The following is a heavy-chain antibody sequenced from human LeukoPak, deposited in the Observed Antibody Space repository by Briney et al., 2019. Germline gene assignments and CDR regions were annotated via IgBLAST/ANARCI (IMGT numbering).Heavy chain of an antibody. J-gene: IGHJ4*02. D-gene: IGHD5-12*01. CDR1: GFTFTSSA. CDR3: AADGYSGYDFDY. Sequence: GASVKVSCKASGFTFTSSAVQWVRQARGQRLEWIGWIVVGSGNTNYAQKFQERVTITRDMSTSAAYMELSSLRSEDTAVYYCAADGYSGYDFDYWGQGTLVTVSS. CDR2: IVVGSGNT. V-gene: IGHV1-58*01.